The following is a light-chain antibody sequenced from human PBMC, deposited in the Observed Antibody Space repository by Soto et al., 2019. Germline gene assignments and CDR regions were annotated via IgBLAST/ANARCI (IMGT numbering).Light chain of an antibody. CDR3: QQRSTWPRT. J-gene: IGKJ1*01. V-gene: IGKV3-11*01. Sequence: EIVLTQSPATLSLSPGERATLSCRASQSISIYLTWFQQKPGQAPRLLIYDASNRATGIPARFSGSGSGTDVTLTISSPEPGDFAVYYCQQRSTWPRTFGQGTKVEIK. CDR1: QSISIY. CDR2: DAS.